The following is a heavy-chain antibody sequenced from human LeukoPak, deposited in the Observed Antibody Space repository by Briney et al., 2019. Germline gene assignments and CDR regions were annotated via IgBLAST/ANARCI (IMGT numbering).Heavy chain of an antibody. CDR2: IRYDGSNK. V-gene: IGHV3-30*02. Sequence: GGSLRLSCAASGFTFTSHWMSWVRQAPGKGLEWVAFIRYDGSNKYYADSVKGRFSISRDNSKNTLYLQMNSLRAEDTAVYYCAKVPYYDFWSGYYPDYYYYMDVWGKGATVTVSS. CDR3: AKVPYYDFWSGYYPDYYYYMDV. D-gene: IGHD3-3*01. CDR1: GFTFTSHW. J-gene: IGHJ6*03.